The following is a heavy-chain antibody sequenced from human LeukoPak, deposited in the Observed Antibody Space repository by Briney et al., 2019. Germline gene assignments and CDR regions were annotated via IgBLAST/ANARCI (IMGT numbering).Heavy chain of an antibody. D-gene: IGHD3-22*01. CDR3: ARRPGVRGYSGLVYFQY. CDR1: ADSIRNNYY. V-gene: IGHV4-38-2*01. J-gene: IGHJ1*01. CDR2: IYHSGST. Sequence: PSETLSLTCAVSADSIRNNYYWGWIRQPPGKGLEWIGSIYHSGSTYYNPSHKSRVTISADTSKNQFSLKVNSVTAADTAVYYCARRPGVRGYSGLVYFQYWGQGTLVIVSS.